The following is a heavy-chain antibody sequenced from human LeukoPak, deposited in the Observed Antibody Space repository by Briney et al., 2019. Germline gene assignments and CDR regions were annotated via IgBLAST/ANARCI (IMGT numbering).Heavy chain of an antibody. D-gene: IGHD5-18*01. J-gene: IGHJ6*03. V-gene: IGHV4-39*07. Sequence: NPSETLSLTCTVSGGSISSSSYYWGWIRQPPGKGLEWIGSIYYSGSTYYNPSLKSRVTISVDTSKNQFSLKLSSVTAADTAVYYCARCGFLQLWLHPSMDVWGKGTTVTVSS. CDR3: ARCGFLQLWLHPSMDV. CDR2: IYYSGST. CDR1: GGSISSSSYY.